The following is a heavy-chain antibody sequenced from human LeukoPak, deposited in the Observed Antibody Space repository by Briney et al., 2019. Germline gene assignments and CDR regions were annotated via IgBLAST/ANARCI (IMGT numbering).Heavy chain of an antibody. D-gene: IGHD6-6*01. CDR2: IKQDGSEK. J-gene: IGHJ5*02. CDR3: ARDIGRRRAAPPGWFDP. Sequence: GGSLRLSCAASGFTFSSYWMSWVRQAPGKGLEWVASIKQDGSEKYCVDSVKGRFTISRDNANNSLYLQMNSLRADDTAVYYCARDIGRRRAAPPGWFDPWGQGALVTVSS. CDR1: GFTFSSYW. V-gene: IGHV3-7*01.